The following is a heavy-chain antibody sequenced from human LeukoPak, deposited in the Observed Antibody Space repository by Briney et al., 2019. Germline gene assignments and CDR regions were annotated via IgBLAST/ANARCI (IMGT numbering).Heavy chain of an antibody. V-gene: IGHV3-30*02. CDR2: IRYDGSNK. CDR3: AKDGSNGSGSPDY. Sequence: GGSLRLSCAASGFTFSSYGMHWGRQAPGKGLEWVAFIRYDGSNKYYADSVKGRFTISRDNSKNTLYLQMNSLRAEDTAVYYCAKDGSNGSGSPDYWGQGTLVTVSS. D-gene: IGHD3-10*01. CDR1: GFTFSSYG. J-gene: IGHJ4*02.